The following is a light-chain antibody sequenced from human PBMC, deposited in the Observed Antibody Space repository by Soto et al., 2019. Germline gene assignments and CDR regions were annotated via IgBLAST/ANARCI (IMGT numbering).Light chain of an antibody. Sequence: SYVLTQAPSVSLAPGKTATITCGGYNIGSKSVHWYQQRPGQAPLLVIKNDSDRPSGIPERFSGSNSGNTATLTISRVEAGDEADYYCQVWDSSDGHKVVFGGGTKLTVL. CDR2: NDS. CDR3: QVWDSSDGHKVV. V-gene: IGLV3-21*04. CDR1: NIGSKS. J-gene: IGLJ2*01.